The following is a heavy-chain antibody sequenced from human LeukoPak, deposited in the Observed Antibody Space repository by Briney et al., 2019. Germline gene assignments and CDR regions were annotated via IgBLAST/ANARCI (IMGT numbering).Heavy chain of an antibody. V-gene: IGHV4-39*07. Sequence: SETLSLTCTVSGVSISTIGYYWGWIRQPPGKGLEWIGSIYYSGITYYNPSLKSRVTISIDTSNNQFSLTLSSVTAADTAFYYCARDPKSAVAADWFDPWGQGTLVTVSS. CDR1: GVSISTIGYY. CDR2: IYYSGIT. J-gene: IGHJ5*01. CDR3: ARDPKSAVAADWFDP. D-gene: IGHD6-19*01.